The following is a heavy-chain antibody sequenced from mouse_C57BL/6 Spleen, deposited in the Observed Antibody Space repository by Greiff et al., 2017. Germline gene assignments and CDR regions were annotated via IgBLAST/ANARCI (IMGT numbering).Heavy chain of an antibody. CDR2: ISDGGSYT. D-gene: IGHD2-5*01. CDR3: ARAYYSNYGDAMDY. Sequence: EVKLVESGGGLVKPGGSLKLSCAASGFTFSSYAMSWVRQTPEKRLEWVATISDGGSYTYYPDNVKGRFTISRDNAKNNLYLQMSHLKSEDTAMYYCARAYYSNYGDAMDYWGQGTSVTVSS. J-gene: IGHJ4*01. CDR1: GFTFSSYA. V-gene: IGHV5-4*03.